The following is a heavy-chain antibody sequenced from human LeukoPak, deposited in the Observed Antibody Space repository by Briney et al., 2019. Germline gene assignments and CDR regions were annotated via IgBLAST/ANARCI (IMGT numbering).Heavy chain of an antibody. J-gene: IGHJ4*02. CDR3: AKFPSGVSFHPVYY. V-gene: IGHV3-66*01. D-gene: IGHD2-15*01. CDR1: GFRVSTNY. Sequence: GGSLRLSCAASGFRVSTNYMTCVRQAPGKGLEWVSLLYASGITQYADSVKGRFTISRDSSKNTLYLQMNNLRIEDTAVYYCAKFPSGVSFHPVYYWGQGTLVTVSS. CDR2: LYASGIT.